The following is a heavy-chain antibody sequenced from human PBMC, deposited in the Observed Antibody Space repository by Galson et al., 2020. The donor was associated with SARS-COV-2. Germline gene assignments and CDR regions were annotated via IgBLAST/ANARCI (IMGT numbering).Heavy chain of an antibody. J-gene: IGHJ3*02. V-gene: IGHV1-69*06. CDR3: ARGGDILTGYFDLNDAFDI. D-gene: IGHD3-9*01. CDR1: GGTFSSYA. Sequence: ASVKVSCKASGGTFSSYAISWVRQAPGQGLEWMGRIIPIFGTANYAQKFQGRVTITADKSTSTAYMELSSLRSEDTAVYYCARGGDILTGYFDLNDAFDIWGQGTMVTVSS. CDR2: IIPIFGTA.